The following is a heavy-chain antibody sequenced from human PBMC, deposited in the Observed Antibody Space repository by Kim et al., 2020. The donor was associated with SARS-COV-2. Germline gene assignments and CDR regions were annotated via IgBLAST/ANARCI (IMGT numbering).Heavy chain of an antibody. CDR2: IYSGGST. CDR1: GFTVSSNY. CDR3: ARDGGYSGYDDYYFDY. Sequence: GGSLRLSCAASGFTVSSNYMSWVRQAPGKGLEWVSVIYSGGSTYYADSVKGRFTIPRDNSKNTLYLQMNSLRAEDTAVYYCARDGGYSGYDDYYFDYWGQRTLITVSS. D-gene: IGHD5-12*01. V-gene: IGHV3-66*01. J-gene: IGHJ4*02.